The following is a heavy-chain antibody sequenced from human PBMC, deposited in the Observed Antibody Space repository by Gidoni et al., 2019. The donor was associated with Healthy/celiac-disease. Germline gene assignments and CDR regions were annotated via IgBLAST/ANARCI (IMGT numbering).Heavy chain of an antibody. D-gene: IGHD3-22*01. J-gene: IGHJ2*01. V-gene: IGHV4-61*02. CDR3: ARGYDSTYNGYFDL. CDR1: VGSISSGSYY. CDR2: IYTSGST. Sequence: QVQLQESGPGLVKPSQTLSLTCTVSVGSISSGSYYWSWIRQPAGKGLEWIGRIYTSGSTNYNPSLKSRVTISVDTSKNQFSLKLSSVTAADTAVYYCARGYDSTYNGYFDLWGRGTLVTVSS.